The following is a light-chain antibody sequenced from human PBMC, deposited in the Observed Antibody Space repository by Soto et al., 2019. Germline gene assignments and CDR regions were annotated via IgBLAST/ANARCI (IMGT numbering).Light chain of an antibody. Sequence: QSVLTQPPSVSAAPGQKVTMSCSGNSSNIGEYYVSWHQQLPGTAPKLLIYENDKRPSGIPDRFSGSKSGTSATLDITGLQTGDEADYYCGTWDSSLTTFVFGTGTKVTVL. CDR2: END. V-gene: IGLV1-51*02. CDR3: GTWDSSLTTFV. CDR1: SSNIGEYY. J-gene: IGLJ1*01.